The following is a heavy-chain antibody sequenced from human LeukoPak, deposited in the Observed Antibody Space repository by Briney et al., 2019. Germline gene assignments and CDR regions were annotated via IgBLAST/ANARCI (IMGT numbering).Heavy chain of an antibody. CDR3: ARGQSITMIVVVSHFDY. CDR1: GGSISNYY. V-gene: IGHV4-59*12. Sequence: ASETLSLTCTVSGGSISNYYWNWIRQTPGKGLEWIGYVYYTGSTNYNPSLKSRVTIPLDTSKNQFSLKLSSVTAADTAVYYCARGQSITMIVVVSHFDYWGQGTLVTVSS. CDR2: VYYTGST. D-gene: IGHD3-22*01. J-gene: IGHJ4*02.